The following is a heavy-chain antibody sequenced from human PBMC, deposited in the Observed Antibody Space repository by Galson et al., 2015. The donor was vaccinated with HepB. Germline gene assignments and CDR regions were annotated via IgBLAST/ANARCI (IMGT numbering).Heavy chain of an antibody. CDR1: GYTFTGYY. CDR3: AREIAAAGIYGMDV. D-gene: IGHD6-13*01. CDR2: TNPNSGGT. J-gene: IGHJ6*02. V-gene: IGHV1-2*04. Sequence: SVKVSCKASGYTFTGYYMHWVRQAPGQGLEWMGWTNPNSGGTNYAQKFQGWVTMTRDTSISTAYMELSRLRSDDTAVYYCAREIAAAGIYGMDVWGQGTTVTVSS.